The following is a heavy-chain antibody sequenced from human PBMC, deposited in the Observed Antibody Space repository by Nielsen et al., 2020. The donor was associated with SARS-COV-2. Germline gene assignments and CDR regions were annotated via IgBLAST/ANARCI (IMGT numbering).Heavy chain of an antibody. D-gene: IGHD1-1*01. CDR1: GGSIRSRNYY. Sequence: SETLSLTCIVSGGSIRSRNYYWSWIRQSPGKGLEWIGEINHRGTTNYNPSLKSRVTISVDTSKNQFSLKLRSVTAADTALYYCATSTNVAFDLWGQGTVVTVSS. V-gene: IGHV4-39*07. J-gene: IGHJ3*01. CDR2: INHRGTT. CDR3: ATSTNVAFDL.